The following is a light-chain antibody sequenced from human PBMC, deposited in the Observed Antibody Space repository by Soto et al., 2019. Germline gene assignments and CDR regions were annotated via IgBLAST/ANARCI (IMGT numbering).Light chain of an antibody. Sequence: QSALTQPPSASGSPGQSVTISCTGTSSDVGDYNFVSWYQQHPGKAPKLMIYEVSKRPSGVPDRFSGSKSGNTASLTVSGLQAEDEADYFCSSYAGSNNFVFGGGTKVTGL. V-gene: IGLV2-8*01. J-gene: IGLJ2*01. CDR1: SSDVGDYNF. CDR2: EVS. CDR3: SSYAGSNNFV.